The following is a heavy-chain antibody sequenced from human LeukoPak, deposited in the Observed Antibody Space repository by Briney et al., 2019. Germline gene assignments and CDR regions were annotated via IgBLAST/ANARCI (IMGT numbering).Heavy chain of an antibody. D-gene: IGHD6-13*01. V-gene: IGHV3-30*04. CDR3: ARDRVAAADLDY. J-gene: IGHJ4*02. CDR2: ISYEGSNN. Sequence: GGSLRLSCAASGFTFSSFAMHWVRQAPGKGLEWVAVISYEGSNNYYADSVKGRFTVSRDNSKNTLYLQMDSLRTEDTAAYYCARDRVAAADLDYWGQGTLVTVSS. CDR1: GFTFSSFA.